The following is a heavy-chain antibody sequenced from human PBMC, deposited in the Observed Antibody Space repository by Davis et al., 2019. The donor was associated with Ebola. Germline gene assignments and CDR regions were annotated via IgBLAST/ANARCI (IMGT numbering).Heavy chain of an antibody. CDR2: ISGSGGST. V-gene: IGHV3-23*01. D-gene: IGHD3-3*01. CDR1: GFTFSSYA. J-gene: IGHJ3*02. Sequence: GESLEISCAASGFTFSSYAMSWVRQAPGRGLEWVSAISGSGGSTYYADSVKGRFTISRDNSKNTLYLQMNSLRAEDTAIYYCAKDKNYDFWSGYPHDAFDIWGQGTMVTVSS. CDR3: AKDKNYDFWSGYPHDAFDI.